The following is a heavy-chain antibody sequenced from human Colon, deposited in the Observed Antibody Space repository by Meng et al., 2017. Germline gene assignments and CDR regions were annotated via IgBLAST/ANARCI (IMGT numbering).Heavy chain of an antibody. CDR3: ARDTLYGTDY. D-gene: IGHD4-17*01. CDR2: MSDSGTT. CDR1: GGSIKSGGYQ. Sequence: QVHLHESGPGLVRPSDDLSLVCTVSGGSIKSGGYQWSWVRQHPGKGLEYIGFMSDSGTTDYNPSLRSRVSISEIGSSKNQFSRTLRSVTAADTATYFCARDTLYGTDYWGQGVLVTVSS. J-gene: IGHJ4*02. V-gene: IGHV4-31*03.